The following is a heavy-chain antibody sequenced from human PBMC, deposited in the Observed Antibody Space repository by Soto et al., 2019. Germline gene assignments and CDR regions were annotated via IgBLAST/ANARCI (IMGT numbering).Heavy chain of an antibody. D-gene: IGHD3-16*02. Sequence: QVQLQESGPGLVKPSETLSLTCTVSGGSISSYYWSWIRQPPGKGLEWIGYIYYSGSTNYNPSLKSRVTISVDTSKNQFSLKLSSVTAADTAVYYCARYRAFDIWGQGTMVTVSS. J-gene: IGHJ3*02. CDR3: ARYRAFDI. CDR2: IYYSGST. CDR1: GGSISSYY. V-gene: IGHV4-59*01.